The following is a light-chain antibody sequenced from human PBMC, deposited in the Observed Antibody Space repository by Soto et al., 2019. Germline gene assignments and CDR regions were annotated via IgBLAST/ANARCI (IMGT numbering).Light chain of an antibody. Sequence: QPVLTQPPSASGTPGQRVTISCSGSSSNIGSNYVFWYQHLPGTAPKLLIYRNNKRPSGVPVRFSCSKSGTSASLAISGLRSEDENDYYYSAWDDSRSFVVFGGGTKLTVL. CDR2: RNN. J-gene: IGLJ2*01. CDR3: SAWDDSRSFVV. CDR1: SSNIGSNY. V-gene: IGLV1-47*01.